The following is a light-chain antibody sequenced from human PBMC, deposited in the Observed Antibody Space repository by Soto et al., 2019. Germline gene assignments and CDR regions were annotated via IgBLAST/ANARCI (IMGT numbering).Light chain of an antibody. J-gene: IGKJ4*01. V-gene: IGKV3-11*01. Sequence: EIVLTQSPATLSLSPGERATLSCRASQSVSSYLAWYQQKPGQAPRLLIYDASNRATGIPARFSGSGSGTDFTLTISSLEPEDFAVYYFQQRSNWPSTLGGGNKAEIK. CDR2: DAS. CDR3: QQRSNWPST. CDR1: QSVSSY.